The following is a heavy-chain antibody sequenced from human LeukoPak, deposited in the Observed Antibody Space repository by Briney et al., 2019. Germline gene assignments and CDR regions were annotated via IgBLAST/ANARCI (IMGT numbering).Heavy chain of an antibody. CDR2: MNLKSGNT. D-gene: IGHD3-16*01. J-gene: IGHJ4*02. CDR1: GYTFTTYD. V-gene: IGHV1-8*01. Sequence: ASVKVSCKASGYTFTTYDINWVRQATGQGLEWMGWMNLKSGNTGYAQKFQGRVTVTRDTSISTAYMELSSLISDDTAMYYCARTAGDFDYWGQGTLVTVSS. CDR3: ARTAGDFDY.